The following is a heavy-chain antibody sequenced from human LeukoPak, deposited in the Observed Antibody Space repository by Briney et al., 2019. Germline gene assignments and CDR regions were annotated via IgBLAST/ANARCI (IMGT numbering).Heavy chain of an antibody. J-gene: IGHJ6*03. V-gene: IGHV1-18*01. Sequence: ASVKVSCKASGYTFTSYGISWVRQAPGQGLEWMGWTSAYNGNTNYAQKLQGRVTMTTDTSTSTAYMELRSLRSDDTAVYYCARSKRQSIFGVARSYMDVWGKGTTVTVSS. CDR1: GYTFTSYG. CDR2: TSAYNGNT. CDR3: ARSKRQSIFGVARSYMDV. D-gene: IGHD3-3*01.